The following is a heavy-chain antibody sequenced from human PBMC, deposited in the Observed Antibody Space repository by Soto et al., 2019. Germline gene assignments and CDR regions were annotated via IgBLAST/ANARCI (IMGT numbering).Heavy chain of an antibody. Sequence: QVQLQESGPGLVKPSQTLSLNCSVSGGPSRTGGYYWSWIRQHPGEGLEWVGYIYYNGNTYYNPSFQSRVSISRDSSTNQISLKLTSVTAADTAGYYCVRGFGTGRLARGFDMWGQGTLVTVTS. D-gene: IGHD3-10*01. CDR3: VRGFGTGRLARGFDM. V-gene: IGHV4-31*03. CDR1: GGPSRTGGYY. J-gene: IGHJ3*02. CDR2: IYYNGNT.